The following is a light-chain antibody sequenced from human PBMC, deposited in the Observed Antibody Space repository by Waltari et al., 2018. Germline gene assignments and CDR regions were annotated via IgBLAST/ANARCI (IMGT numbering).Light chain of an antibody. V-gene: IGLV2-11*01. Sequence: QSALTQPRSVSGSPAQSVTISCTGTSSAVGGYNYVPWYQQHPGKAPKLMIYDVSTRPSGVPDRFSGSKSGNTASLTISGLQAEDEADYYCCSYAGSYPVVFGGGTKLTVL. J-gene: IGLJ2*01. CDR2: DVS. CDR1: SSAVGGYNY. CDR3: CSYAGSYPVV.